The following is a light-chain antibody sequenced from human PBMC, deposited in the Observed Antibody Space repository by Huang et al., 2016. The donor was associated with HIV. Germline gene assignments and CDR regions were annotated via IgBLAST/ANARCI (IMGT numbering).Light chain of an antibody. CDR1: QSLLRSNGSNY. V-gene: IGKV2-28*01. CDR3: MQGLQTPYT. Sequence: IVMTQSPLSLPATPGAPAFLSCTSSQSLLRSNGSNYLDWYLPKPGQSPQLLIYLGSNRASGVPDRFSGIGAGTDFTLRISRVETEDVGVYYCMQGLQTPYTFGQGTNLEIK. CDR2: LGS. J-gene: IGKJ2*01.